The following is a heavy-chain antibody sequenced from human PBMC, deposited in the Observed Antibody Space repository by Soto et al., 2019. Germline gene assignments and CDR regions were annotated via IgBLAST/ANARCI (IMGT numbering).Heavy chain of an antibody. Sequence: ASVKVSCKASGYTFTSYGISWVRQAPGQGLEWMGWISAYNGNTNYAQKLQGRVTMTTDTSTSTAYMELRSLRSDDTAVYYCERVIAVAGTTWSDPWGQETLVNVSS. V-gene: IGHV1-18*01. CDR1: GYTFTSYG. D-gene: IGHD6-19*01. CDR2: ISAYNGNT. J-gene: IGHJ5*02. CDR3: ERVIAVAGTTWSDP.